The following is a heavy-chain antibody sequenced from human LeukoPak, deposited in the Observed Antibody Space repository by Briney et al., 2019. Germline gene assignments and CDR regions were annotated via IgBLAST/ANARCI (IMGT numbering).Heavy chain of an antibody. J-gene: IGHJ4*02. CDR2: INHSGST. CDR1: GGSISSYY. CDR3: ARGKWNSYGLFDY. V-gene: IGHV4-34*01. D-gene: IGHD5-18*01. Sequence: SETLSLTCTVSGGSISSYYWSWIRQPPGKGLEWIGEINHSGSTNYNPSLKSRVTISVDTSKNQFSLKLSSVTAADTAVYYCARGKWNSYGLFDYWGQGTLVTVSS.